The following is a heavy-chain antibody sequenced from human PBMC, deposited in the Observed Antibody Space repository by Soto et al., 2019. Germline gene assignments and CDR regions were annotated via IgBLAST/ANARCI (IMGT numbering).Heavy chain of an antibody. D-gene: IGHD3-22*01. J-gene: IGHJ6*02. CDR2: IYSGGST. Sequence: GGSLRLSCAASGFTVSSNYMSWVRQAPGKGLEWVSVIYSGGSTYYADSVKGRFTISRDNSKNTLYLQMNSLRAEDTAVYYCASPNYYDSSGYYYAYYYYGMDVWGQGTTVTVSS. CDR1: GFTVSSNY. V-gene: IGHV3-66*01. CDR3: ASPNYYDSSGYYYAYYYYGMDV.